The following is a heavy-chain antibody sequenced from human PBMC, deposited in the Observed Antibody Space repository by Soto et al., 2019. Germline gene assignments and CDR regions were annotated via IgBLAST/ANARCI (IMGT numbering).Heavy chain of an antibody. V-gene: IGHV1-18*01. J-gene: IGHJ4*02. D-gene: IGHD3-10*01. CDR1: GYTFTSYG. Sequence: QVQLVQSGAEVKKPGASVKVSCKASGYTFTSYGISWVRQAPGQGLEWMGWISAYNGNTNYAQKLQGRVTMTTVTSTNTAYMELRSLRSADTGVYYCAGGWFGGFMYYLDYWGQGTLVTVSS. CDR3: AGGWFGGFMYYLDY. CDR2: ISAYNGNT.